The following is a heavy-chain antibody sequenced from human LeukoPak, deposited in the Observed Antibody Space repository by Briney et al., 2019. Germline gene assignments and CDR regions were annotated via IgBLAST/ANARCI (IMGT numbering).Heavy chain of an antibody. CDR2: TNSDGSNT. CDR3: ASGYARSARHQSDF. J-gene: IGHJ4*02. CDR1: GFTFSDYW. V-gene: IGHV3-74*01. D-gene: IGHD5-12*01. Sequence: GGSLRLSCVVSGFTFSDYWMHWVRQAPGKRLVWVSRTNSDGSNTNYAGSVKGRFTISRDNAKNTLYLQMNSLRVEDTAVYYCASGYARSARHQSDFWGQGTVVTVSS.